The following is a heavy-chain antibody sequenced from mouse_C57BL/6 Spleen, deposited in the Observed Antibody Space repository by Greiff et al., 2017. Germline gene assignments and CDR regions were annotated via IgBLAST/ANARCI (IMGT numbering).Heavy chain of an antibody. Sequence: VQLQQSGPELVKPGASVKLSCKASGYTFTSYDINWVKQRPGQGLEWIGWIYPRDGSTKYNEKFKGKATLTVDTSSSTAYMELHSLTSEDSAVYFCARGGNYYGSSHYFDYWGQGTTLTVSS. CDR2: IYPRDGST. CDR3: ARGGNYYGSSHYFDY. J-gene: IGHJ2*01. CDR1: GYTFTSYD. V-gene: IGHV1-85*01. D-gene: IGHD1-1*01.